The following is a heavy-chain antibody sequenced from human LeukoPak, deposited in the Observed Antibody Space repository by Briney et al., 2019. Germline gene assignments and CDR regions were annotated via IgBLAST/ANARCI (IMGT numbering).Heavy chain of an antibody. V-gene: IGHV3-7*01. CDR1: GFTFSSHW. Sequence: GGSLRLSCAASGFTFSSHWMSWVRQTPGKGLEWVAHINRDGSERYYVDSVKGRFTISRDNAKSSLHLQMNSLRAEDTAVYYCARDKVTDWGQGALVTVSS. J-gene: IGHJ4*02. CDR3: ARDKVTD. CDR2: INRDGSER.